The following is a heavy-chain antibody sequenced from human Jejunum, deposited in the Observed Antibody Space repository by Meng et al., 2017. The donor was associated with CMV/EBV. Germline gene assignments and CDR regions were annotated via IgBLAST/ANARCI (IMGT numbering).Heavy chain of an antibody. J-gene: IGHJ4*02. V-gene: IGHV3-73*01. CDR1: FAFSDSG. Sequence: FAFSDSGMHGVRQASGKGLEWVGRIRSKAATYATAYAASVEGRFTISRDDSKNTAYLQMNSLKIEDTAVYYCVKGLYATGWYAFDSWGRGALVTVSS. CDR3: VKGLYATGWYAFDS. D-gene: IGHD6-19*01. CDR2: IRSKAATYAT.